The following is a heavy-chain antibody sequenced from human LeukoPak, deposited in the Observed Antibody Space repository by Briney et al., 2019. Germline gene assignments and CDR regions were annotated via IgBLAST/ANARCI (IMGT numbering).Heavy chain of an antibody. V-gene: IGHV3-7*01. D-gene: IGHD3-16*01. CDR3: VTGGGAY. CDR2: INGDGSEK. Sequence: GGSLRLSCAASGLTFNSHWMRWVRQAPGKGLEWVAMINGDGSEKNYVDSVKGLFTISRENAKNSLYPQMNNLRAEDMGVYYCVTGGGAYWGQGNLVTVS. J-gene: IGHJ4*02. CDR1: GLTFNSHW.